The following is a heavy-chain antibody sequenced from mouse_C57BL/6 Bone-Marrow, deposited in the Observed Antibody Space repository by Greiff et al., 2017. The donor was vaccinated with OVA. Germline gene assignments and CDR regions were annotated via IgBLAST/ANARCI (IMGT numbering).Heavy chain of an antibody. J-gene: IGHJ1*03. Sequence: VHVKQSGPELVKPGASVKIPCKASGYTFTDYNMDWVKQSHGKSLEWIGDINPNNGGTIYNQKFKGKATLTADKSSSTAYMQLSSLTSEDSAVYFCARPGDNYGYFDVWGTGTTVTVSS. CDR1: GYTFTDYN. CDR2: INPNNGGT. CDR3: ARPGDNYGYFDV. V-gene: IGHV1-18*01.